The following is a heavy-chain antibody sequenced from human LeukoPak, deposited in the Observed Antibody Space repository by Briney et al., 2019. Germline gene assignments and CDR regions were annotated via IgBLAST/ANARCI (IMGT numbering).Heavy chain of an antibody. CDR1: GYTFTGHY. Sequence: ASVKVSCKASGYTFTGHYAHWVRPAPGQGLAWMGWINFNSGSSNFAQKFQGRVTMARDTSISTAYMELSRLTSEDTAVYYCARDIVNSSGFFDYWGQGTLVTVSS. J-gene: IGHJ4*02. D-gene: IGHD2-21*01. V-gene: IGHV1-2*02. CDR2: INFNSGSS. CDR3: ARDIVNSSGFFDY.